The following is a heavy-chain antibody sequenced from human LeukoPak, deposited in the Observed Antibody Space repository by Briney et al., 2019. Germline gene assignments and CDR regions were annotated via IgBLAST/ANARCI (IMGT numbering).Heavy chain of an antibody. J-gene: IGHJ4*02. D-gene: IGHD1-26*01. Sequence: PGGSLRLSCAASGFMFSSYDMHWVRQAPGKGLEYVSAISSNGGSTFYANSVKGRFTISRDNSRNTLYLQMGSLRAEDMAVYFCARDASSGSYYVAGGIFDYWGQGTLVTVSS. CDR2: ISSNGGST. V-gene: IGHV3-64*01. CDR1: GFMFSSYD. CDR3: ARDASSGSYYVAGGIFDY.